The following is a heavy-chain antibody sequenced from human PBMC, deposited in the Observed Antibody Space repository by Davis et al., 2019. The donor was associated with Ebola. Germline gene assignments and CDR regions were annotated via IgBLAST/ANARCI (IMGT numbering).Heavy chain of an antibody. CDR3: ASKINWGTSWYVDV. J-gene: IGHJ2*01. CDR2: INQYDTT. D-gene: IGHD1/OR15-1a*01. Sequence: PSETLSLTCDVSGLSIRSSNWWSWVRQSPGKGLEWIGEINQYDTTNYNPSLKSRVTMSVDKAKNQFSLRLKSVTAADTAVYYCASKINWGTSWYVDVWGRGTQVSVS. CDR1: GLSIRSSNW. V-gene: IGHV4/OR15-8*03.